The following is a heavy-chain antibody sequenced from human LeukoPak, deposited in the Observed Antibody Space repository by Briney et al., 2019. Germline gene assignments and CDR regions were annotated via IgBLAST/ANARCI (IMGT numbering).Heavy chain of an antibody. CDR1: GFTVSTNY. CDR3: ARVSMAAAGYYFDS. CDR2: VYSGGST. D-gene: IGHD6-13*01. V-gene: IGHV3-66*01. Sequence: GGSLRLSCAASGFTVSTNYMSWVRQAPGKGLEWVSVVYSGGSTYYADSVKDRFTISRDKSKNTLYLQMNSLRAGDTAVYYCARVSMAAAGYYFDSWGRGTLVTVSS. J-gene: IGHJ4*02.